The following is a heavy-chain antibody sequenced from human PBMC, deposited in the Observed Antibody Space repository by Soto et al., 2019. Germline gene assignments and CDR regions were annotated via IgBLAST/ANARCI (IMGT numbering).Heavy chain of an antibody. D-gene: IGHD3-22*01. CDR2: IIPIFGTA. CDR3: ARGPDSSGYYYLYFDY. CDR1: GGTFSSYA. J-gene: IGHJ4*02. V-gene: IGHV1-69*13. Sequence: ASVKVSCKASGGTFSSYAISWVRQAPGQGLEWMGGIIPIFGTANYAQKFQGRVTITADESTSTAYMELSSLRSEDTAVYYCARGPDSSGYYYLYFDYWGQGTLVTVSS.